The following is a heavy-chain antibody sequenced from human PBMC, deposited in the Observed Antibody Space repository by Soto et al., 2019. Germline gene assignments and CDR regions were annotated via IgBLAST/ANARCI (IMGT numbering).Heavy chain of an antibody. V-gene: IGHV3-33*01. CDR3: ARDRDYFDTSGYYYYFDY. CDR2: IWYDGSKK. D-gene: IGHD3-22*01. CDR1: GFIFSSYG. J-gene: IGHJ4*02. Sequence: VQLVESGGGVVQPGRSLRLSCAASGFIFSSYGMHWVRQAPGKGLEWVAVIWYDGSKKYYADSVKGRFTISRDNSKNTMYLQMNSLRAEDTAVYYCARDRDYFDTSGYYYYFDYWGQGTLVTVSS.